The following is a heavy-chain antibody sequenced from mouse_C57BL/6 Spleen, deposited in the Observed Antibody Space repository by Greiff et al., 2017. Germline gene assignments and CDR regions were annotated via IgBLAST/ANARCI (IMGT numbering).Heavy chain of an antibody. Sequence: VQLQQPGAELVKPGASVKMSCKASGYTFTSYWITWVKQRPGQGLEWIGDIYPGSGSTNYNEKFKSKATLTVDTSSSTAYMQLSSLTSEDSAVYYCASGDYYGSSFDYWGQGTTLTVSS. J-gene: IGHJ2*01. CDR1: GYTFTSYW. CDR2: IYPGSGST. CDR3: ASGDYYGSSFDY. V-gene: IGHV1-55*01. D-gene: IGHD1-1*01.